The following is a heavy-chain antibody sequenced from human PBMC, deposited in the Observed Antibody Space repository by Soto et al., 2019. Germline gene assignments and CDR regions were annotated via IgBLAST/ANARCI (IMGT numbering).Heavy chain of an antibody. CDR3: AKDPLTGTGKGNWFDP. Sequence: PGGSLRLSCAASGFTFSSYAMSWVRQAPGKGLEWVSAISGSGGSTYYADSVKGRFTISRDNSKNTLYLQMNSLRAEDTAVYYCAKDPLTGTGKGNWFDPWGQGTLVTVSS. D-gene: IGHD1-7*01. V-gene: IGHV3-23*01. CDR1: GFTFSSYA. J-gene: IGHJ5*02. CDR2: ISGSGGST.